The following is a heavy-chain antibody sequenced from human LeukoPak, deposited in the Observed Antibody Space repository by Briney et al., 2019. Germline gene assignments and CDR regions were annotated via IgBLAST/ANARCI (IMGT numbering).Heavy chain of an antibody. V-gene: IGHV4-39*07. D-gene: IGHD3-3*01. CDR2: IYYSGST. Sequence: SETLSLTCTVSGGSISSSSYYWGWIRQPPRKGLEWIGSIYYSGSTYYNPSLKSRVTISVDTSKNQFSLKLSSVTAADTAVYYCARAKRRNTIFGVVTSTPFWVFDYWGQGTLVTVSS. CDR1: GGSISSSSYY. CDR3: ARAKRRNTIFGVVTSTPFWVFDY. J-gene: IGHJ4*02.